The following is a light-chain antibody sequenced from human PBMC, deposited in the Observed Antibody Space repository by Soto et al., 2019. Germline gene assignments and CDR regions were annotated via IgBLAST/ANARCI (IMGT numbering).Light chain of an antibody. CDR1: RSNIGAGND. Sequence: QSVLTQPPSVSGAPGQRVTISCTGSRSNIGAGNDVHWYQQLPGTAPKLMIYEVSKRPSGVSNRFSGSKSGNTASLTISGLQAEDEADYYCCSYAGSSTYVFGTGTKLTVL. V-gene: IGLV1-40*01. CDR3: CSYAGSSTYV. J-gene: IGLJ1*01. CDR2: EVS.